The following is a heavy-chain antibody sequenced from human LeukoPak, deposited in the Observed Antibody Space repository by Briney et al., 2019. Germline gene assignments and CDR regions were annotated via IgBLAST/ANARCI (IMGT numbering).Heavy chain of an antibody. CDR3: ARGGNLIDY. Sequence: PSETLSLTCTVSGDSIGSYFWSWIRQPPGKGLEWIGYNSGSTNYNPSLKSRVTISVDTSKNQISLKVSSVTAADTAVYYCARGGNLIDYWGKGTPVPASS. V-gene: IGHV4-59*01. D-gene: IGHD4-23*01. J-gene: IGHJ4*02. CDR2: NSGST. CDR1: GDSIGSYF.